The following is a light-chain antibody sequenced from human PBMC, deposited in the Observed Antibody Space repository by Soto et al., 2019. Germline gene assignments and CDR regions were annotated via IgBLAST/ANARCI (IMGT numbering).Light chain of an antibody. V-gene: IGKV1-8*01. CDR1: QGISSY. CDR2: AAS. J-gene: IGKJ1*01. CDR3: EQYYSYPQT. Sequence: AIRMTQSASSLSASTGDRVTITCRASQGISSYLAWYQQKPGKAPKLLIYAASTLQSGVPARFSGSGSGTDFSLTISCLQTDDFATYYCEQYYSYPQTFGQGAKVEIK.